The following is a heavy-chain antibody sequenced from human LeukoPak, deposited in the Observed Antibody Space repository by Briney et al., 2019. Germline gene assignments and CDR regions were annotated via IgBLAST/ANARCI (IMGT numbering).Heavy chain of an antibody. V-gene: IGHV4-59*01. D-gene: IGHD3-22*01. CDR1: GGSISSYY. CDR2: IYYSGST. J-gene: IGHJ4*02. Sequence: SETLSLTCSVSGGSISSYYWSWIRQPLGKGLEWIGYIYYSGSTNYNPSLKSRVTISVDTSKNQFSLKLSSVTAADTAVYYCARHAGWLLYYFDYWGQGTLVTVSS. CDR3: ARHAGWLLYYFDY.